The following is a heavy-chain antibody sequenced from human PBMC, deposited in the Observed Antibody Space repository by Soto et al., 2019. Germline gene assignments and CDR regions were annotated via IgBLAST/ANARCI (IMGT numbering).Heavy chain of an antibody. CDR1: GGSISSYY. J-gene: IGHJ4*02. Sequence: SETLSLTCTVSGGSISSYYWSWIRQPPGKGLEWIGYIYYSGSTNYNPSLKSRVTISVDTSKNQFSLKLSSVTAADTAVYYCARDQKDSYGYDYWGQGTLVTVSS. V-gene: IGHV4-59*01. CDR3: ARDQKDSYGYDY. CDR2: IYYSGST. D-gene: IGHD5-18*01.